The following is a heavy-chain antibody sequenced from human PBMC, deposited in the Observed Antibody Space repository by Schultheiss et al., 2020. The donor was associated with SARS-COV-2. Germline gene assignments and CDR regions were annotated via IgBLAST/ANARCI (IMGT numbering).Heavy chain of an antibody. D-gene: IGHD2-2*02. J-gene: IGHJ4*02. V-gene: IGHV3-23*01. Sequence: GGSLRLSCAASGFTFSSYAMSWVRQAPGKGLEWVSYISSSSSYTNYADSVKGRFTISRDNSKNTLYLQMNSLRAEDTAVYYCAKGVLGYCSSTSCYTPSSPYRGRGYYFDYWGQGTLVTVSS. CDR3: AKGVLGYCSSTSCYTPSSPYRGRGYYFDY. CDR1: GFTFSSYA. CDR2: ISSSSSYT.